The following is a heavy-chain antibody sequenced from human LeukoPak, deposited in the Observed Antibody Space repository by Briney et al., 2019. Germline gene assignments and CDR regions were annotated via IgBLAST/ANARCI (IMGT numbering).Heavy chain of an antibody. CDR3: ARGRFNYDSTGYSSFYY. V-gene: IGHV3-7*01. Sequence: GGSLRLTCAASGVTFSSYWMSWVRQAPGKGLEWVANIKEDGSEKYYVDSVKGRFTISRDNAKNSVYLQMNSLRAEDTAVYYCARGRFNYDSTGYSSFYYWGQGTLVTVSS. J-gene: IGHJ4*02. CDR1: GVTFSSYW. CDR2: IKEDGSEK. D-gene: IGHD3-22*01.